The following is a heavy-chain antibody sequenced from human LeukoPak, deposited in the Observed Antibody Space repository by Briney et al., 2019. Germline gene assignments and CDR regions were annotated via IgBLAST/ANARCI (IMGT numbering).Heavy chain of an antibody. CDR1: GFTFSSNA. V-gene: IGHV3-30*18. CDR3: AKAGGLRGLPFDP. J-gene: IGHJ5*02. D-gene: IGHD4-23*01. CDR2: VSDDGRYE. Sequence: GGSLRLSCAASGFTFSSNAMHWVRQAPGKGLEWVAVVSDDGRYEYYADSVKGRFTISRDNSKNTLYLQMNSLRDEDTAVYYCAKAGGLRGLPFDPWGQGTLVTVPS.